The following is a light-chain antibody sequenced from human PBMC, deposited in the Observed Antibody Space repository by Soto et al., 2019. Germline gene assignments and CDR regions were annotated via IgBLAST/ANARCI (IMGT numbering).Light chain of an antibody. CDR1: SSNIGAGYD. J-gene: IGLJ2*01. CDR2: GNS. V-gene: IGLV1-40*01. Sequence: QSVLTQPPSVSGAPGQRVTISCTGSSSNIGAGYDVHWYQQLPGTAPKLLIYGNSNRPSGVPDRFSGSKSGTSASLVITGLQAEDEADYYCQSYDSSLRVMVFGGGTKLTVL. CDR3: QSYDSSLRVMV.